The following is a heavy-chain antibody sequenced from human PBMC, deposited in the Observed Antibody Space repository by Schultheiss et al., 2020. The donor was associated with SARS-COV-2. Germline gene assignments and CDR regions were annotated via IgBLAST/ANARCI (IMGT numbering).Heavy chain of an antibody. Sequence: GESLKISCAASGFTFSSYWMSWVRQAPGKGLVWVSSISSSSSTIYYADSVKGRFTISRDNSKNTLYLQMNSLKTEDTAVYYCTTDLVRGDSDYWGQGTLVTVSS. CDR1: GFTFSSYW. CDR2: ISSSSSTI. J-gene: IGHJ4*02. CDR3: TTDLVRGDSDY. V-gene: IGHV3-21*03. D-gene: IGHD3-10*01.